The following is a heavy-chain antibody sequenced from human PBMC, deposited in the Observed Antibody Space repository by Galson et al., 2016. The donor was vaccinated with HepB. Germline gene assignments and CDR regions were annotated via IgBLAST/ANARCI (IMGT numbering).Heavy chain of an antibody. CDR3: VRRDISMAYSSFDY. Sequence: SETLSLTCTVSGGSISSRSYYWGWIRQPPGKGLEWIGNIQYGGSIFYHPSHKSRVTILADTSKSQFPLTLTSGTAADSAVYYCVRRDISMAYSSFDYWGQGTLAVVSS. V-gene: IGHV4-39*01. J-gene: IGHJ4*02. D-gene: IGHD2/OR15-2a*01. CDR2: IQYGGSI. CDR1: GGSISSRSYY.